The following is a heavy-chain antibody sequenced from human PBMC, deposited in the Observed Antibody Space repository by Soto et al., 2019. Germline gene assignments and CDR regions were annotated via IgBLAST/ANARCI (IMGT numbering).Heavy chain of an antibody. V-gene: IGHV4-4*08. J-gene: IGHJ3*02. CDR3: ARVVDTAMGDHAFDI. CDR1: GSSITEYY. D-gene: IGHD5-18*01. Sequence: SETLSLTCTVSGSSITEYYWNWIRQSPGKGLEWIVSVSSTGSTVYNPSLTSRVTVSLDTSKNQFSLTLNSVTAADTALYYCARVVDTAMGDHAFDIWGQGTMVTVSS. CDR2: VSSTGST.